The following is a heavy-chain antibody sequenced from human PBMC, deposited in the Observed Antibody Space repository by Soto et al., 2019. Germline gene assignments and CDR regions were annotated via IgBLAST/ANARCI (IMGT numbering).Heavy chain of an antibody. CDR2: ISASGASP. D-gene: IGHD3-10*01. Sequence: EVQLLESGGGLVQPGGSLRLSCAASEFSFRSYAMSWVRQAPGKGLEWVSGISASGASPYYADFVEGRFTISRDNSKSTLSLQMNSLRPEDTAIYYCAKVYRRPTGLWFGELFLFDGWGQGTLVTVSS. CDR1: EFSFRSYA. CDR3: AKVYRRPTGLWFGELFLFDG. V-gene: IGHV3-23*01. J-gene: IGHJ4*02.